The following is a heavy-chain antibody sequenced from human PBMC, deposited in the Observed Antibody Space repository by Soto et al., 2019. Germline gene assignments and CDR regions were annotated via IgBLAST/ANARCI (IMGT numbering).Heavy chain of an antibody. CDR1: GYSFTSYW. Sequence: PGESLKISCKGSGYSFTSYWISWVRQMPGKGLEWMGRIDPSDSYTNYSPSFQGHVTISADKSISTAYLQWSSLKASDTAMYYCARLKYDSSGYYYGAFDIWGQGTMVTVSS. V-gene: IGHV5-10-1*01. D-gene: IGHD3-22*01. CDR3: ARLKYDSSGYYYGAFDI. J-gene: IGHJ3*02. CDR2: IDPSDSYT.